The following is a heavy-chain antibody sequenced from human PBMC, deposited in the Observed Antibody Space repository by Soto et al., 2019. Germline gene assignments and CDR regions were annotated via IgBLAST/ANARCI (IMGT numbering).Heavy chain of an antibody. CDR2: VKSKTHGGTT. D-gene: IGHD2-21*02. Sequence: GGSLRLSCAASGFTFSNAWINWVRQAPGKGLEWVGRVKSKTHGGTTDFAASVKGRFAISRDDSISMAFMRMNSLKIEDTAVYYCARDSPRGGDTDRFDMWGHGTMVTVSS. CDR1: GFTFSNAW. V-gene: IGHV3-15*07. J-gene: IGHJ3*02. CDR3: ARDSPRGGDTDRFDM.